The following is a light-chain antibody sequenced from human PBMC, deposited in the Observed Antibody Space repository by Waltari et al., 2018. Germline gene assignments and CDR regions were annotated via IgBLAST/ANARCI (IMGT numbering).Light chain of an antibody. CDR2: DVS. CDR3: SSYSTSITPYV. J-gene: IGLJ1*01. CDR1: SSDVGCYNH. V-gene: IGLV2-14*03. Sequence: QSALTQPASVSGSPGQSLTLSCTGTSSDVGCYNHVSRYHQHPDKAPKLIIYDVSSRPSGVSNRFFGSKSGNTASLTISGLQAEDEAVYFCSSYSTSITPYVFGTGTKVTVL.